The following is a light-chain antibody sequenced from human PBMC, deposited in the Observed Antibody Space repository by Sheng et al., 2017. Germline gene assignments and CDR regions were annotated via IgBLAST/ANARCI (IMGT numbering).Light chain of an antibody. CDR3: CSYAGSYTYV. J-gene: IGLJ1*01. CDR2: DVT. Sequence: QSALTQPRSVSWSPGQSVTISCTGTRNDVGGYDYVSWYQQHPDKAPKLLIYDVTRRPSGVPDRFSGSRSGTTASLTISGLQAEDEADYYCCSYAGSYTYVFGTGTKVTVL. CDR1: RNDVGGYDY. V-gene: IGLV2-11*01.